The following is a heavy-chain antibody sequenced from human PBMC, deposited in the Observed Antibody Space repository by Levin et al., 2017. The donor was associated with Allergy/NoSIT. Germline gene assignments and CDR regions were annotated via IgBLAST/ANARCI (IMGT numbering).Heavy chain of an antibody. CDR3: ARVLPHKRGYSYGYFDY. CDR2: IYHSGDT. V-gene: IGHV4-30-2*01. CDR1: GGSISSGGYS. Sequence: SETLSLTCAVSGGSISSGGYSWSWIRQPPGKGLEWIGYIYHSGDTYYNPSLKSRVTISIDRSKNQFSLKLTSVTAADTAVYYCARVLPHKRGYSYGYFDYWGQGTLVTVSS. D-gene: IGHD5-18*01. J-gene: IGHJ4*02.